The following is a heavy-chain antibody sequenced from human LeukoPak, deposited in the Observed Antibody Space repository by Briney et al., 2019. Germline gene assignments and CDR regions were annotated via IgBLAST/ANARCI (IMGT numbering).Heavy chain of an antibody. Sequence: SETLSLTCAVSGGSISSSNWWSWVRQPPGKGLEWIGEIYHSGSTNYNPSLKSRVTISVDKSKNQFSLKLSSVTAADTAVYYCAREGGSGGYSYGYSIDYWGQGTLVTVSS. D-gene: IGHD5-18*01. J-gene: IGHJ4*02. CDR1: GGSISSSNW. CDR3: AREGGSGGYSYGYSIDY. CDR2: IYHSGST. V-gene: IGHV4-4*02.